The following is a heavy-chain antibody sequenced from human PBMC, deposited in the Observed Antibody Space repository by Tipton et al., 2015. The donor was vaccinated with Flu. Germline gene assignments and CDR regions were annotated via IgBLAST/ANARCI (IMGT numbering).Heavy chain of an antibody. Sequence: TLSLTCTVSGGSISSYFWSWIRQPAGKGLEWIGRTHASGSTNYNPSLKSRVTMSVDLFKNQISLRLSSVTAADTAVYYCARERRGGWPFYDAFDFWGQGTTVTVPS. CDR3: ARERRGGWPFYDAFDF. CDR1: GGSISSYF. J-gene: IGHJ3*01. V-gene: IGHV4-4*07. D-gene: IGHD6-19*01. CDR2: THASGST.